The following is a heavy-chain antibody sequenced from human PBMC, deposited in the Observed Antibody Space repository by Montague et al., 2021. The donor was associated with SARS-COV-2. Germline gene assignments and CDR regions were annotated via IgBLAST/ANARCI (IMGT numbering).Heavy chain of an antibody. J-gene: IGHJ3*02. CDR2: ISTSAYTT. Sequence: SLRLSCAASGFTFSNYDMNWVRQAPGKGPEWISYISTSAYTTSYAGSVKGRFTISRGNGKNSLYLQMNSLRVEDTAVYYCTRDYRSIVGDGLDIWGQGTKVPVSS. CDR1: GFTFSNYD. V-gene: IGHV3-48*03. D-gene: IGHD3-16*02. CDR3: TRDYRSIVGDGLDI.